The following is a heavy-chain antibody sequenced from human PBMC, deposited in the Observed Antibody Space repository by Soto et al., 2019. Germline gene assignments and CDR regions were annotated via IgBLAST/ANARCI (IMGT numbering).Heavy chain of an antibody. V-gene: IGHV1-46*03. D-gene: IGHD1-1*01. CDR2: IDSRSGSA. J-gene: IGHJ6*02. Sequence: ASVKVSCKASGYTFTTHYIHWLRQAPGQGPEWMGIIDSRSGSAGYAQRFQVSVTMTRDTPTSTFYMELSSLRSEDTAVYYCARGNDLPSYNYGLDVWGQGTTVTVSS. CDR3: ARGNDLPSYNYGLDV. CDR1: GYTFTTHY.